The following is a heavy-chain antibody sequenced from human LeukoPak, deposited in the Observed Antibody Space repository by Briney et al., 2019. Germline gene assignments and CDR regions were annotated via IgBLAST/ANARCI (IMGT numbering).Heavy chain of an antibody. CDR3: ARVAGTKAWDAPDL. J-gene: IGHJ2*01. D-gene: IGHD1-7*01. CDR2: MNPNSGNT. CDR1: GYTFTSYD. Sequence: ASVKVSCKGTGYTFTSYDINSVRQATGQGLEWMGWMNPNSGNTGYAQKFQGRVTMTRNTSISTAYMELSSLRSEDTAVYYCARVAGTKAWDAPDLWGRGTLVTVSS. V-gene: IGHV1-8*01.